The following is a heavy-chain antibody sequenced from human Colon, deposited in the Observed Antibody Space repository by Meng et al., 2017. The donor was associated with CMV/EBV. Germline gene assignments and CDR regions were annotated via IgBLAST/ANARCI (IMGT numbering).Heavy chain of an antibody. CDR3: ARGYGDY. D-gene: IGHD2-15*01. CDR2: INSDGSST. V-gene: IGHV3-74*01. J-gene: IGHJ4*02. Sequence: GESLKISCAASGFTFSSYWMHWVRQAPGKGLVWASRINSDGSSTSYADSVKGRFTISRDNAKNTLYLQMNSLRAEDTAAYYCARGYGDYWGQGTLVTVSS. CDR1: GFTFSSYW.